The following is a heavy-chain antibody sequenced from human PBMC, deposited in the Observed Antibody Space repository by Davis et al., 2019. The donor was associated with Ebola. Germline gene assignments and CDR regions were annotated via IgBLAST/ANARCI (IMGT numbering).Heavy chain of an antibody. Sequence: MPSETLSLTCAVSGDSISSSNWWSWVRQPPGKGLEWIGEISQSGSTNYNPSLKSRVTISVDKSKNQFSLKLSSVTAADTAVYYCARGGFYDYVWGSYRSPFDPWGQGTLVTVSS. CDR1: GDSISSSNW. J-gene: IGHJ5*02. CDR2: ISQSGST. D-gene: IGHD3-16*02. V-gene: IGHV4-4*02. CDR3: ARGGFYDYVWGSYRSPFDP.